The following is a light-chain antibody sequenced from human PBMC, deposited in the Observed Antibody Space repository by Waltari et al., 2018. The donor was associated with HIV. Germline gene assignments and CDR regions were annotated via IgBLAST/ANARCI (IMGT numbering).Light chain of an antibody. CDR1: SIYIGAYKY. V-gene: IGLV2-14*01. J-gene: IGLJ2*01. CDR3: SSYTSTTTLGV. Sequence: QSALTHPASVSGSPGQSITISCTGTSIYIGAYKYVSWYQQPPGKPPKLMIYEVNNRPSGVSDRFSGSKSGNTASLTISGLQDEDEADYYCSSYTSTTTLGVFGGGTKLTVL. CDR2: EVN.